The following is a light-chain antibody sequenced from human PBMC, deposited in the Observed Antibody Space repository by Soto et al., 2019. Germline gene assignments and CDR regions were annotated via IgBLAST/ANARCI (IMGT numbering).Light chain of an antibody. V-gene: IGKV1-39*01. CDR3: TQYYSYPRT. CDR1: QSISIY. CDR2: AAS. J-gene: IGKJ1*01. Sequence: DIQMTQSPSSLSASVGDRVTITCRASQSISIYLNWYQQKPGKAPKLLIYAASSLQSGVPSRFSGSGSGTDFTLTIISLQHQDLSTYYCTQYYSYPRTFGQGTKVEIK.